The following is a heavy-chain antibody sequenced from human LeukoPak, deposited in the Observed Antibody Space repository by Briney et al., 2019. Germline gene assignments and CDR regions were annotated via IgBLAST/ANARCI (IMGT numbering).Heavy chain of an antibody. J-gene: IGHJ6*02. CDR2: IIPILGIA. Sequence: ASVKVSCKASGGTFSSYAISWVRQAPGQGLEWMGRIIPILGIANYAQKFQGRVTITADKSTSTAYMELSSLRSEDTAVYYCARGMVVVVPAAIPGGYYYYGMDVWGQGTTVTVSS. D-gene: IGHD2-2*01. CDR3: ARGMVVVVPAAIPGGYYYYGMDV. V-gene: IGHV1-69*04. CDR1: GGTFSSYA.